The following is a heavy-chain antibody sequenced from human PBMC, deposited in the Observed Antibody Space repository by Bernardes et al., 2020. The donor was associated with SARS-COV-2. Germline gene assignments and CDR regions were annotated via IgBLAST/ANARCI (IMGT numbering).Heavy chain of an antibody. CDR1: GGSFSGYY. J-gene: IGHJ5*02. CDR3: ARIYCSSTSCPHHRFDP. Sequence: EALSLICAVYGGSFSGYYWSWIRQPPGKGLEWIGEINHSGSTNYNPSLKSRVTISVDTSKNQFSLKLSSVTAADTAVYYCARIYCSSTSCPHHRFDPWGQGTLVTVSS. V-gene: IGHV4-34*01. D-gene: IGHD2-2*01. CDR2: INHSGST.